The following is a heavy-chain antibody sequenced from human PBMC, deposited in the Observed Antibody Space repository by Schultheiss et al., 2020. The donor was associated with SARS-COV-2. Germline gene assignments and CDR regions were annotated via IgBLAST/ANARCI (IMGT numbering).Heavy chain of an antibody. CDR3: ARGFGAWGLLPGVFDY. CDR2: IYYSGST. CDR1: GGSISSYY. Sequence: SETLSLTCTVSGGSISSYYWSWIRQPPGKGLEWIGYIYYSGSTNYNPSLKSRVTISVDTSKNQFSLKLSSVTAADTAVYYCARGFGAWGLLPGVFDYWGQGTLVTVSS. J-gene: IGHJ4*02. D-gene: IGHD1-26*01. V-gene: IGHV4-59*01.